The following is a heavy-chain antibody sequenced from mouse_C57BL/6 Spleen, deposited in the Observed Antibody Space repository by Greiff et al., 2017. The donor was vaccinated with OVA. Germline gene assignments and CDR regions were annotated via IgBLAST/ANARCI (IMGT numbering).Heavy chain of an antibody. Sequence: QVQLQQPGAELVKPGASVKISCKASGYAFSSSWMNWVKQRPGKGLEWIGRIYPGDGDTNYNGKFKGKATLTADKSSSTAYMQLSSLTSEDSAVYFCARSGYYGNYWYFDVWGTGTTVTVSS. CDR2: IYPGDGDT. D-gene: IGHD2-1*01. CDR1: GYAFSSSW. J-gene: IGHJ1*03. V-gene: IGHV1-82*01. CDR3: ARSGYYGNYWYFDV.